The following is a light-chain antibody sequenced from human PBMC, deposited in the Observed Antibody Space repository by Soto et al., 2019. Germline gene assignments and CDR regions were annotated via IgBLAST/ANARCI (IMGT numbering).Light chain of an antibody. J-gene: IGKJ4*01. Sequence: DIQMTQSPSAMSASVGDRVTITCRASQNIGYFLVWFQQKPGKAPNLLIYAAATLQSGVPSRFSGSGSGTEYTLTISSLQPEDFATYYCQQLNSYPRTFGGGTKVDIK. V-gene: IGKV1-17*03. CDR2: AAA. CDR1: QNIGYF. CDR3: QQLNSYPRT.